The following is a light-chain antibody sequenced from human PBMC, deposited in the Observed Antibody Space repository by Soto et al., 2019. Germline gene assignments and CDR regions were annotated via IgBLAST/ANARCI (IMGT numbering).Light chain of an antibody. CDR1: QTVTSSY. Sequence: EIVLTQSPGTLSLSAGERATRSWRASQTVTSSYFAWYQQRPGQAPRLLIYATSSRATGIPDRFSGSGSGTDFTLTISSLDTEDFAVYYCQQYGGSRWTFGQGTKVDI. CDR2: ATS. J-gene: IGKJ1*01. V-gene: IGKV3-20*01. CDR3: QQYGGSRWT.